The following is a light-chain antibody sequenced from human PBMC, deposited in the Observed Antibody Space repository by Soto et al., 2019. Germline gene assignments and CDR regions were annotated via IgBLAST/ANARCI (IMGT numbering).Light chain of an antibody. CDR1: QSVSSY. J-gene: IGKJ1*01. CDR3: QQRRT. Sequence: IVLTQSTPTLSLSPGERATLSCRASQSVSSYLAWYQQKPGQAPRLLIYDASNRATGIPARFSGSGSGTDFTLTISSLEPEDFAVYYCQQRRTFGQGTKVDIK. V-gene: IGKV3-11*01. CDR2: DAS.